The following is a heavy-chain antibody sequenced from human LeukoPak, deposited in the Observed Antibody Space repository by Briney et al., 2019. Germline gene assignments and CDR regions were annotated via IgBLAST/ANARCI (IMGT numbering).Heavy chain of an antibody. V-gene: IGHV5-10-1*01. J-gene: IGHJ5*02. Sequence: GESLNISCKGSGYSFTSSWISWVPQMPGKGLEWMGRIDPRDSYTNYSPSFQGHVTISADKSISPAYLQWSSLTASDTAMYYSARGIITMVRGVIINWFDPWGQGTLVTVSS. D-gene: IGHD3-10*01. CDR1: GYSFTSSW. CDR3: ARGIITMVRGVIINWFDP. CDR2: IDPRDSYT.